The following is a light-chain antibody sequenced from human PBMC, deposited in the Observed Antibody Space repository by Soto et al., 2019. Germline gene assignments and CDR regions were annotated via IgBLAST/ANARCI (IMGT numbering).Light chain of an antibody. Sequence: EIVMTQSPGTLSVSPGERATLSCRASQSVRTNVAWYQQRPGQAPRLLIYGASSRPTGVPARLGGSGSGTEFTLTLSSLQSEDFAVYYCQQYTNWPPGALSFGGGTRVE. V-gene: IGKV3-15*01. CDR1: QSVRTN. J-gene: IGKJ4*01. CDR3: QQYTNWPPGALS. CDR2: GAS.